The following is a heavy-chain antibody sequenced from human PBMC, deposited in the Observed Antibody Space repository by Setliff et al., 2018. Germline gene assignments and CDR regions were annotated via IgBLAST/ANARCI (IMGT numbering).Heavy chain of an antibody. Sequence: SETLSLTCTVSGGSISSYYWSWIRQPAGKGLEWIGRINTSGSTNYNPSLKSRVTMSVDTSKNQFSLKLSSVTAADTAVYYCARDSRGNPPNYMDVWGKGTTVTVSS. CDR1: GGSISSYY. CDR2: INTSGST. J-gene: IGHJ6*03. CDR3: ARDSRGNPPNYMDV. V-gene: IGHV4-4*07.